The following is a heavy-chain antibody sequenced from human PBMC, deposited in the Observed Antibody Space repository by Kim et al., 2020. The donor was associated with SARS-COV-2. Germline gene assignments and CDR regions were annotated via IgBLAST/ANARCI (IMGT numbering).Heavy chain of an antibody. CDR3: ARDLISGWGPFDY. Sequence: YADSLKGRFNIPRDNSKHTLYLQMNSLRAEDTAVYYCARDLISGWGPFDYWGQGTLVTVSS. J-gene: IGHJ4*02. V-gene: IGHV3-33*01. D-gene: IGHD6-19*01.